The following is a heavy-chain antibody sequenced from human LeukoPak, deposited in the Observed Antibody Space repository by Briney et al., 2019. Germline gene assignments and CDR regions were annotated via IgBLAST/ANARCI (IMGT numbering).Heavy chain of an antibody. CDR2: ISSSSSYI. Sequence: GGSLRLSCAASGFTFSSYSMNWVRQAPGKGLEWVSSISSSSSYIYYADSVKGRFTISRDNAKNSLYLQMNSLRAEDTARYYCVKERFNTGHHYAIENWGQGALVTVSS. CDR3: VKERFNTGHHYAIEN. J-gene: IGHJ4*02. D-gene: IGHD3-22*01. V-gene: IGHV3-21*04. CDR1: GFTFSSYS.